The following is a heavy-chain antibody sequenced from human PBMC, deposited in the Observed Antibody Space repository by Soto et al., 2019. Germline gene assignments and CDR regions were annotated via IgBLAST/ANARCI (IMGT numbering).Heavy chain of an antibody. CDR3: ARGRTVFDY. Sequence: PSETLSLTCTASGGPITSYYWSWIRQPPGKGLEWIGYIYYSESTNYNPSLKSRVTISVDTSKNQLSLKLSSVTAADTAVYYCARGRTVFDYWGPGTLVTVSS. V-gene: IGHV4-59*01. D-gene: IGHD4-17*01. CDR2: IYYSEST. J-gene: IGHJ4*02. CDR1: GGPITSYY.